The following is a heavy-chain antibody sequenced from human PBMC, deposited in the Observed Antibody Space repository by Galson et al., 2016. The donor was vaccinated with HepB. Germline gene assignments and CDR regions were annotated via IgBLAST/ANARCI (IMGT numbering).Heavy chain of an antibody. Sequence: SLRLSCAGSGFIVSSHYMNWVRQPPGGGLEWVAIIYSGGATYYADSVKGRFTISRDNPKNSVYLQMNSLRAEDTAVYYCARDPGRIAAAGHHDSWGQGTLVTVSS. CDR2: IYSGGAT. CDR3: ARDPGRIAAAGHHDS. CDR1: GFIVSSHY. J-gene: IGHJ5*01. V-gene: IGHV3-53*01. D-gene: IGHD6-13*01.